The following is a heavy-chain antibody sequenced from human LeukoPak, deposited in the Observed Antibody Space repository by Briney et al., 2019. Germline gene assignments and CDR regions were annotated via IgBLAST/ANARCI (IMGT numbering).Heavy chain of an antibody. CDR1: GGSFSGYY. V-gene: IGHV4-34*01. J-gene: IGHJ4*02. D-gene: IGHD3-10*01. Sequence: PSETLSLTCAVYGGSFSGYYCSWIRQPPGKGLEWIGEINHSGSTNYNPSLKSRVTISVDTSKNQFSLKLSSVTAADTAVYYCARGPGGGFRELLLNYWGQGNLVTVSS. CDR3: ARGPGGGFRELLLNY. CDR2: INHSGST.